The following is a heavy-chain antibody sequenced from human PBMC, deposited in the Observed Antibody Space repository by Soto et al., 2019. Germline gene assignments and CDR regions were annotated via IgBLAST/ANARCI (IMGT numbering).Heavy chain of an antibody. J-gene: IGHJ6*02. CDR2: IYYSGST. V-gene: IGHV4-59*01. Sequence: SETLSLTCTVSGGSISSYYWSWIRQPPGKGLEWIWYIYYSGSTNYNPSLKSRVTISVDTSKNQFSLKLSSVTAADTAVYYCARDLWGYCGTDCYPLDVWGQGTTVTVSS. D-gene: IGHD2-21*02. CDR3: ARDLWGYCGTDCYPLDV. CDR1: GGSISSYY.